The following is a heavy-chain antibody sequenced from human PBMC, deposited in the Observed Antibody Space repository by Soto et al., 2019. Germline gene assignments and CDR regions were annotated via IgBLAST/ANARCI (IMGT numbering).Heavy chain of an antibody. J-gene: IGHJ5*02. CDR1: GFMFKSYG. CDR3: AKDGYCTSFSCYPNTPNRLET. V-gene: IGHV3-23*01. Sequence: GGSLRLSCSASGFMFKSYGMSWVRQAPGKGLEWVSGLSGSGDDTYYADSVKGRFTISRDNSKNTLYLQMNSLRAEDTAIYYCAKDGYCTSFSCYPNTPNRLETSAKGNLFTVSS. D-gene: IGHD2-2*03. CDR2: LSGSGDDT.